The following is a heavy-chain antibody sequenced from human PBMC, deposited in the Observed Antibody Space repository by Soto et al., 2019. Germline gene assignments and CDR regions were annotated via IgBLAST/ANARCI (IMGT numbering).Heavy chain of an antibody. CDR3: AKEGGGAPGLYFDY. J-gene: IGHJ4*02. D-gene: IGHD3-16*01. CDR2: IYYSGST. CDR1: GGTISIYY. Sequence: PSETMYLACTVSGGTISIYYWAWFRQPPGKGLEWIGYIYYSGSTNYNPSLKSRVTISVDTSKNQFSLKLNSVTAADTAVYYCAKEGGGAPGLYFDYWGQGTLVTVSS. V-gene: IGHV4-59*01.